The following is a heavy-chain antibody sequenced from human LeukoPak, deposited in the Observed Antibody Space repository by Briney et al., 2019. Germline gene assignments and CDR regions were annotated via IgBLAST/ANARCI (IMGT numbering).Heavy chain of an antibody. CDR2: IYTSGST. CDR1: GGSISSGSYY. Sequence: PSETLSLTCTVSGGSISSGSYYWSWIRQPAGKGLEWIRRIYTSGSTNYNPSLKSRVTISVDTSKNQFSLKLSSVTAADTAVYYCARGPLWYYFDYWGQGTLVTVSS. D-gene: IGHD2-8*02. J-gene: IGHJ4*02. CDR3: ARGPLWYYFDY. V-gene: IGHV4-61*02.